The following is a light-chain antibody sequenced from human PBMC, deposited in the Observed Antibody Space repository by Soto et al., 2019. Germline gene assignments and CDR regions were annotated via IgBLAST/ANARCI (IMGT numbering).Light chain of an antibody. J-gene: IGLJ2*01. CDR2: DVS. Sequence: QSVLTQPASVSGSPGQSITISCTGTSSDVGGYNSVSWYQQHPGKAPELMIYDVSHRPSGVSDRFSGSKSGNTAALTISGLQAEDEADYYCSSYTSSSLLVFGGGTKLTVL. CDR1: SSDVGGYNS. CDR3: SSYTSSSLLV. V-gene: IGLV2-14*01.